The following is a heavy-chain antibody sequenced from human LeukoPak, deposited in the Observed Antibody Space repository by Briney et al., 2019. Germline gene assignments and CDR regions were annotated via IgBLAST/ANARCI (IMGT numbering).Heavy chain of an antibody. V-gene: IGHV1-18*01. CDR3: ARSLQWLSPGGY. Sequence: GASVKVSCKASGYTFTKYAMNWVRQAPGQGLEWMGWISAYNGNTNYAQKLQGRVTMTTDTSTSTAYMELRSLRSDDTAVYYCARSLQWLSPGGYWGQGTLVTVSS. J-gene: IGHJ4*02. D-gene: IGHD6-19*01. CDR1: GYTFTKYA. CDR2: ISAYNGNT.